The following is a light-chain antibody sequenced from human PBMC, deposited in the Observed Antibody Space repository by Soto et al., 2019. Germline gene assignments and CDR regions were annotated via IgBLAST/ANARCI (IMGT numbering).Light chain of an antibody. V-gene: IGKV1-9*01. J-gene: IGKJ5*01. Sequence: DIQLTQSPSFLSASVGDRVTVTCRASQGISSYLAWYQQKPGKAPKLLIYTASTLQSGVPSRFSGSGSETEFTLTISSLQPEDFATYYCQQLNTYPITFGQGTRLEIK. CDR3: QQLNTYPIT. CDR2: TAS. CDR1: QGISSY.